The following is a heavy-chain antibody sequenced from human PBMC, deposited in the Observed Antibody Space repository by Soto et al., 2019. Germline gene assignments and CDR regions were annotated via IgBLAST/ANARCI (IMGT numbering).Heavy chain of an antibody. V-gene: IGHV3-30*18. D-gene: IGHD6-19*01. CDR3: AEGTAVARQHFAT. Sequence: QVQLVESGGGVVQPERSLGLSCAASGFTFRSYGMHWVRQAPGKGLEWVAAISADGIDKYYADSVKGRFTISRDNSKNDLYLQMNSLRPEDTAVYYCAEGTAVARQHFATWGQGTLVTVSS. J-gene: IGHJ4*02. CDR1: GFTFRSYG. CDR2: ISADGIDK.